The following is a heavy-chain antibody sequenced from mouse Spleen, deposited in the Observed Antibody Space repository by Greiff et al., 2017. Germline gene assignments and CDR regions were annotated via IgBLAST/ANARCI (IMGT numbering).Heavy chain of an antibody. CDR3: TREGNYYGSSYGWFAY. CDR2: ISSGGDYI. Sequence: EVKVVESGEGLVKPGGSLKLSCAASGFTFSSYAMSWVRQTPEKRLEWVAYISSGGDYIYYADTVKGRFTISRDNARNTLYLQMSSLKSEDTAMYYCTREGNYYGSSYGWFAYWGQGTLVTVSA. V-gene: IGHV5-9-1*02. J-gene: IGHJ3*01. CDR1: GFTFSSYA. D-gene: IGHD1-1*01.